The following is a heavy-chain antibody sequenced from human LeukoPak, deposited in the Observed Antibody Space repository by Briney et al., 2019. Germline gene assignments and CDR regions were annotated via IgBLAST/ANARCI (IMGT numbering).Heavy chain of an antibody. Sequence: PSETLSLTCIVSGDSVTNHYWSLIRQPPGKGLEWIGYIYYSGSINYNPSLKSRVTIFVDTSRNQFSMKLNSVTAADTAVYYCAGSGGLANQGAVFDYWGQGTLVTVSS. V-gene: IGHV4-59*02. CDR3: AGSGGLANQGAVFDY. J-gene: IGHJ4*02. D-gene: IGHD3-10*01. CDR1: GDSVTNHY. CDR2: IYYSGSI.